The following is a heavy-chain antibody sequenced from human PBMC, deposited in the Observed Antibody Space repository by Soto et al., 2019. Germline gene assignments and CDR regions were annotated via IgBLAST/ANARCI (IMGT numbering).Heavy chain of an antibody. CDR1: GYTFSDYY. Sequence: QVHLVQYGAEVKKPGTSVKVSCKTSGYTFSDYYIHWVRQAPGQGLEWMGRINCDSSGTTYAQKFQGRVTMTRDTSITTVYMDLSRLTSNDTAVYFCTRDLVGYDAFDVWGQGTLVAVSP. V-gene: IGHV1-2*02. CDR2: INCDSSGT. J-gene: IGHJ3*01. CDR3: TRDLVGYDAFDV. D-gene: IGHD5-12*01.